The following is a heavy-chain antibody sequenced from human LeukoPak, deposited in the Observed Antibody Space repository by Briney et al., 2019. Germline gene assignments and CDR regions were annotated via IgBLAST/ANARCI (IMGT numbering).Heavy chain of an antibody. D-gene: IGHD5-18*01. CDR1: GFTFSTN. Sequence: GGSLRLSCAASGFTFSTNKWSWFGRPPGRGLEGVSYISSSGYTMYYTDSVRGRFTISRDNARSSLYLQMNSLRAEDTAVYYCARDLGYNYGDGMDVWGQGTTVTVS. V-gene: IGHV3-11*01. J-gene: IGHJ6*02. CDR3: ARDLGYNYGDGMDV. CDR2: ISSSGYTM.